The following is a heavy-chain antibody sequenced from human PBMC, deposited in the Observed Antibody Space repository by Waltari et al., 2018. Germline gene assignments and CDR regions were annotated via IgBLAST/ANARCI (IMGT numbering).Heavy chain of an antibody. CDR3: ARDRGGGLYLDS. J-gene: IGHJ4*02. Sequence: QLHLHQSAPGLGKPSGTLSLTCVVSGDSMISNYFWSWVRQSPEKGLEWIGQVERGGGTNYSPSFASRVIMSLDTSINHFSLNMHSATAADTAVYYCARDRGGGLYLDSWGRGILVSVSP. CDR1: GDSMISNYF. CDR2: VERGGGT. V-gene: IGHV4-4*02. D-gene: IGHD2-15*01.